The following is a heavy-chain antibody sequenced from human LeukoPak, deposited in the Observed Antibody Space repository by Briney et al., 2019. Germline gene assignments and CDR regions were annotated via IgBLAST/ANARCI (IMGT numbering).Heavy chain of an antibody. J-gene: IGHJ5*02. CDR3: ARDRGANWFDP. CDR1: GFTVSSNY. CDR2: IYTDGST. Sequence: GGSLRLPCAASGFTVSSNYMSWVRQAPGKGLEWLSVIYTDGSTYYADSVKGRFTISRHNSKNTLDLQMNSLRDEDTAVYYCARDRGANWFDPWGQGTLVTVSS. V-gene: IGHV3-53*04. D-gene: IGHD1-26*01.